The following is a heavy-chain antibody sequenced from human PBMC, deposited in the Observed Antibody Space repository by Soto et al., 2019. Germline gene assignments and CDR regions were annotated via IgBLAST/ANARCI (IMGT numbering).Heavy chain of an antibody. CDR1: GGTFSSYT. CDR3: ARESPMGGAAAAPDWTFDY. Sequence: ASVKVSCKASGGTFSSYTISWVRQAPGQGLEWMGRIIPILGIANYAQKFQGRVTITADKSTSTAYMELSSLRSEDTAVYYCARESPMGGAAAAPDWTFDYWGQGTLVTVSS. V-gene: IGHV1-69*04. CDR2: IIPILGIA. J-gene: IGHJ4*02. D-gene: IGHD6-13*01.